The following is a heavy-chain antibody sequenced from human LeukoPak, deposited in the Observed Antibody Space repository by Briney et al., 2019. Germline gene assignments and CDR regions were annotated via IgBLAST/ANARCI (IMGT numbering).Heavy chain of an antibody. CDR2: IYYSGST. CDR3: ARGIQGYYYGMDV. CDR1: GGSISSYY. V-gene: IGHV4-59*08. Sequence: SETLSLTCTVSGGSISSYYWSWIRQPPGKGLESIGYIYYSGSTNYNPSLKSRVTISVDTSKNQFSLKLSSVTAADTAVYYCARGIQGYYYGMDVWGQGTLVTVSS. J-gene: IGHJ6*02.